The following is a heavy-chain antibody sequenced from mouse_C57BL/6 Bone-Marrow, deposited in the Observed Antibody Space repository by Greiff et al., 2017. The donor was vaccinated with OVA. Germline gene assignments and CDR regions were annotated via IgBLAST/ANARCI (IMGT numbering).Heavy chain of an antibody. CDR1: GYTFTSYW. J-gene: IGHJ3*01. CDR3: ARFYYGYGFAY. CDR2: IDPSDSYT. V-gene: IGHV1-69*01. D-gene: IGHD2-2*01. Sequence: QVQLKQPGAELVMPGASVKLSCKASGYTFTSYWMHWVKQRPGQGLAWIGEIDPSDSYTNYNQKFKGKSTLTVDKSSSTAYMQLSSLTSEDSAVYYCARFYYGYGFAYWGQGTLVTVSA.